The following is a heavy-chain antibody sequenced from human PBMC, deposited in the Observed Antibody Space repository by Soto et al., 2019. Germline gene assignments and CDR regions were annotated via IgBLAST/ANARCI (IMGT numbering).Heavy chain of an antibody. CDR1: GGSISSYY. V-gene: IGHV4-59*01. CDR3: ARFRSRGGSYRLGGFDY. CDR2: IYYSGST. J-gene: IGHJ4*02. D-gene: IGHD1-26*01. Sequence: QVQLQESGPGLVKPSETLSLTCTVSGGSISSYYWSWIRQPPGKGLEWIGYIYYSGSTNYNPSLKRRVTISVDTSKNRFSLKLSSVTAADTAVYYCARFRSRGGSYRLGGFDYWGQGTLVTVSS.